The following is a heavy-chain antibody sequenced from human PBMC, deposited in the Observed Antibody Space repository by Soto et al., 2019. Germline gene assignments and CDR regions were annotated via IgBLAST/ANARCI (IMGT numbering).Heavy chain of an antibody. CDR1: GGTFSSYA. J-gene: IGHJ6*02. CDR3: ARSQGSSTSLEIYYYYYYGMDV. V-gene: IGHV1-69*01. CDR2: IISISGTA. D-gene: IGHD2-2*01. Sequence: QVQLVQSGAEVKKPGSSVKVSCKAYGGTFSSYAISWVRQAPGQGLVWMGGIISISGTANYAQRFQGRVTITADESTITAYMELSSLRSEDMAVYYCARSQGSSTSLEIYYYYYYGMDVWGQGTTVTVSS.